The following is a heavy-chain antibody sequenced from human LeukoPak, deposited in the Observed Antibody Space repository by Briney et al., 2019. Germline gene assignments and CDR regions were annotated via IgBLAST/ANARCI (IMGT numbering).Heavy chain of an antibody. V-gene: IGHV4-38-2*02. Sequence: SETLSLTCTVSGYSISSGYYWGWIRQPPGKGLEWLGSIYHSGSTYYNPSLKSRVTISVDTSKNQFSLKLSSVTAADTAVYYCARDRILIGFWSGYRGFDPWGQGTLVTVSS. J-gene: IGHJ5*02. CDR1: GYSISSGYY. CDR3: ARDRILIGFWSGYRGFDP. D-gene: IGHD3-3*01. CDR2: IYHSGST.